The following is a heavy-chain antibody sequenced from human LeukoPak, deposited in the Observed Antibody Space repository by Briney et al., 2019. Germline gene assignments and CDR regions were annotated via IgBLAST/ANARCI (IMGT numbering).Heavy chain of an antibody. J-gene: IGHJ4*02. CDR1: GGTFSSYA. CDR2: IIPIFGTA. V-gene: IGHV1-69*05. CDR3: ARDEGAYCGGDCYSFRYDY. D-gene: IGHD2-21*02. Sequence: GASVKVSCKASGGTFSSYAISWVRQAPGQGLEWMGGIIPIFGTANYAQKFQGRVTMTRDTSTSTVYMELSSLRSEDTAVYYCARDEGAYCGGDCYSFRYDYWGQGTLVTVSS.